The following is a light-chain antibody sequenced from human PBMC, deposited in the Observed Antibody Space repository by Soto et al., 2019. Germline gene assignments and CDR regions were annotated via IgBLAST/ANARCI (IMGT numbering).Light chain of an antibody. V-gene: IGKV1-12*01. Sequence: DIQMTQSPSSVSASVGDRVTITCRASQAISSWLAWYQQKPGKAPNLLIYAASTLQSGVPLRFSGSGSGTEFTLTISSLHPDDFATYYCQQYNSFLTFGQGTRLEIK. CDR3: QQYNSFLT. CDR2: AAS. CDR1: QAISSW. J-gene: IGKJ5*01.